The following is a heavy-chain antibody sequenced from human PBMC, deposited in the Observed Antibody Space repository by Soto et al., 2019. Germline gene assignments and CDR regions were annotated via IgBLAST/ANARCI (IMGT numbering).Heavy chain of an antibody. J-gene: IGHJ4*02. CDR1: GFSFSNGW. V-gene: IGHV3-15*05. CDR3: STDGWE. Sequence: EVQLVESGGGLVKPGGSLRLSCAASGFSFSNGWMSWVRQAPGKGLEWVGRIKSKIDGGTTDYAAHVKGRFTISRDDSKDTLYWEMHGLQTEDTAVYYCSTDGWEWGQGTLVTVSS. D-gene: IGHD1-26*01. CDR2: IKSKIDGGTT.